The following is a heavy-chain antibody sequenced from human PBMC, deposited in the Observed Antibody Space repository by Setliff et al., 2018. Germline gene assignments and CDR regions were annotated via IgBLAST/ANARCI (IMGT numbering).Heavy chain of an antibody. CDR3: AHRRGDYYDSSGYYYDY. CDR1: GGSISSQDW. J-gene: IGHJ4*02. Sequence: TLSLTCTVSGGSISSQDWSWIRQPPGKALEWLARIDWDDDKYYSTSLKTRLTISKDTSKNQVVLTMTNMDPVDTATYYCAHRRGDYYDSSGYYYDYWGQGTLVTVSS. D-gene: IGHD3-22*01. V-gene: IGHV2-70*12. CDR2: IDWDDDK.